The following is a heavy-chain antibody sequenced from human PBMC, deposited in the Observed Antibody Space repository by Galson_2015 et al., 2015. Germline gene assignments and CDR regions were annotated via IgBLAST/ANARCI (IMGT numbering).Heavy chain of an antibody. CDR3: ATVTKPLRYFDS. V-gene: IGHV3-53*01. Sequence: SLRLSCAASGFTVSTNYMTWVRQAPGKGLEWLSIIYSGGSTYYADSVKGRLAISRDNSKNTLDLQMNSLRAEDTAVYYRATVTKPLRYFDSWGQGTLVTVSS. J-gene: IGHJ4*02. CDR2: IYSGGST. D-gene: IGHD3-9*01. CDR1: GFTVSTNY.